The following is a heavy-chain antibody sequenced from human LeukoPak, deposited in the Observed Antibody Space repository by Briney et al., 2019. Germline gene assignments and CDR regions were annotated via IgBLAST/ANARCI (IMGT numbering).Heavy chain of an antibody. J-gene: IGHJ6*03. CDR1: GFTFSRHG. D-gene: IGHD2-15*01. CDR3: AKGFYYCSDGCPQYYYYMDV. V-gene: IGHV3-30*02. CDR2: IRYDGSDK. Sequence: GGSLRLSCAASGFTFSRHGMHWVRQAPGKGLEWVAFIRYDGSDKYYADSVKGRFTISRDNSENALYLQMNSLRPEDTAVYYCAKGFYYCSDGCPQYYYYMDVWGKGTTVIVSS.